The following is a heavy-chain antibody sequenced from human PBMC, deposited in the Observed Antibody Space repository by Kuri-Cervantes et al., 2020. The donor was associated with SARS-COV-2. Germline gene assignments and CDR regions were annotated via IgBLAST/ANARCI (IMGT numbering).Heavy chain of an antibody. D-gene: IGHD3-22*01. CDR3: ARDERYDSSGYYPLDY. CDR2: ISAYNGNT. Sequence: ASVKVSCKASGYTFTSYGISWVRQAPGQGLEWMGWISAYNGNTNYAQKLQGRVTMTTDTSTSTAYMELRSLRSDDTAVYYCARDERYDSSGYYPLDYWGQGTLVTVSS. V-gene: IGHV1-18*01. CDR1: GYTFTSYG. J-gene: IGHJ4*02.